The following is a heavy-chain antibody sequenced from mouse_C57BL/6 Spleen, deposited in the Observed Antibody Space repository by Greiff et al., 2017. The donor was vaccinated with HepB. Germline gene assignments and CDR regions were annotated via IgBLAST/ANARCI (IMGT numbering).Heavy chain of an antibody. CDR3: VRHKYGNYGFAY. D-gene: IGHD2-1*01. Sequence: GGGLVQPKGSLKLSCAASGFSFNTYAMNWVRQAPGKGLEWVARIRSKSNNYATYYADSVKDRFTISRDDSESMLYLQMNNLKTEDTAMYYCVRHKYGNYGFAYWGQGTLVTVSA. V-gene: IGHV10-1*01. CDR1: GFSFNTYA. J-gene: IGHJ3*01. CDR2: IRSKSNNYAT.